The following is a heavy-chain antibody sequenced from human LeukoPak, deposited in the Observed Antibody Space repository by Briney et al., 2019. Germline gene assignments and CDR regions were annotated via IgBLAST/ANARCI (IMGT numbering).Heavy chain of an antibody. CDR2: IYSSGST. Sequence: SETLSLTCTVSGGPINNYFWSWIRQPAGKGLEWMGRIYSSGSTSYNPSLKNRLTTSLDKTKNQVSLKLTSVTAADTAMYVCAREQTTGFDQWGQGTLVTVSS. CDR1: GGPINNYF. CDR3: AREQTTGFDQ. J-gene: IGHJ4*02. V-gene: IGHV4-4*07. D-gene: IGHD4-17*01.